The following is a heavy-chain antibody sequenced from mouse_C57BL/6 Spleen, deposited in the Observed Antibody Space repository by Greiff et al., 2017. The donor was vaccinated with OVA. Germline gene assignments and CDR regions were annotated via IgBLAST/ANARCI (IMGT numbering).Heavy chain of an antibody. CDR3: TREWGGSTMYY. CDR1: GYTFTDYE. CDR2: IDPETGGT. J-gene: IGHJ2*01. D-gene: IGHD2-1*01. Sequence: VQLQQSGAELVRPGASVTLSCKASGYTFTDYEMHWVKQTPVHGLEWIGAIDPETGGTAYNQKFKGKAILTADKSSSKAYMELRSLTSEDSAVYYCTREWGGSTMYYWGQGTTLTVSS. V-gene: IGHV1-15*01.